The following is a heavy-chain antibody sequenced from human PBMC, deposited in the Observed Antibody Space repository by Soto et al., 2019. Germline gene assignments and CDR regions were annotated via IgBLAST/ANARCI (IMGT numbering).Heavy chain of an antibody. CDR2: ISAYNGNT. J-gene: IGHJ5*02. D-gene: IGHD2-2*01. CDR3: ARLATLGPQMPWRWFAP. Sequence: ASVKVSCKASGYTFNSYGMSWVRQVPGQGLEWMGWISAYNGNTNYAQKLQGRVTMTTDTATRTADMELRSLRSADTAVYSCARLATLGPQMPWRWFAPWGQGTLVTVSS. CDR1: GYTFNSYG. V-gene: IGHV1-18*01.